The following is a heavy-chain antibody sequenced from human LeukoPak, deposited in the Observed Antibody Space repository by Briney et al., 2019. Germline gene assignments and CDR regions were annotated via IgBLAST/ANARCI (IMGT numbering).Heavy chain of an antibody. J-gene: IGHJ6*03. CDR3: ARETSFRGVIIYYYYYMDV. CDR1: GFTFSSYE. D-gene: IGHD3-10*01. CDR2: ISSSGSTI. Sequence: GGSLRLSCAASGFTFSSYEMNWVRQAPGKGLEWVSYISSSGSTIYYADSVKGRFTISRDNAKNSLYLQMNSLRAEDTAVYYCARETSFRGVIIYYYYYMDVWGKGTTVTISS. V-gene: IGHV3-48*03.